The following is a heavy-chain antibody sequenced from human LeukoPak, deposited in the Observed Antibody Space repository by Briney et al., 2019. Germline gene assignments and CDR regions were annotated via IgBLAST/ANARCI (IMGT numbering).Heavy chain of an antibody. CDR1: GFTFSTHW. Sequence: GGSLRLSCAASGFTFSTHWMHWVRQAPGKGLVWVSRINSDGSSTSYADSVKGRFTISRDNAKNSLYLQMNSLRAEDTAVYYCARYYHGSGTSFDPWGQGTLVTVSS. CDR3: ARYYHGSGTSFDP. CDR2: INSDGSST. J-gene: IGHJ5*02. D-gene: IGHD3-10*01. V-gene: IGHV3-74*01.